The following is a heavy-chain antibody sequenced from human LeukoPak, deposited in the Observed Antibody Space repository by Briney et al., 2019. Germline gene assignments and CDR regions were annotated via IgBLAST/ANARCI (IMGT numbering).Heavy chain of an antibody. V-gene: IGHV1-69*04. Sequence: GSSVKVSCKASGGTFSSYDISWVRQAPGQGLEWMGRIIPIFGIANYAQKFQGRVTITADKSTSTAYMELSSLRSEDTAVYYCARDARDEGWELCYFDYWGQGTLVTVSS. CDR3: ARDARDEGWELCYFDY. J-gene: IGHJ4*02. D-gene: IGHD1-26*01. CDR2: IIPIFGIA. CDR1: GGTFSSYD.